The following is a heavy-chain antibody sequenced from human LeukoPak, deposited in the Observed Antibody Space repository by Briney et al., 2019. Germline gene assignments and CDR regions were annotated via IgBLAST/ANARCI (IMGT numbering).Heavy chain of an antibody. Sequence: PGGSLRLSCAASGFTFSSYEMNWVRQAPGKGLEWVSYISSSGSTIHYADSVKGRFTISRDNAKNSLYLQMNSLRAEDTAVYYCARESYLGMDVWGKGTTVTVSS. CDR2: ISSSGSTI. CDR3: ARESYLGMDV. D-gene: IGHD3-16*02. J-gene: IGHJ6*04. CDR1: GFTFSSYE. V-gene: IGHV3-48*03.